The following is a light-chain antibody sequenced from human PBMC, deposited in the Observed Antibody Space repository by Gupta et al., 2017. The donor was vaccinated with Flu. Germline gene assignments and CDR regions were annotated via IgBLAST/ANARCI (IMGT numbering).Light chain of an antibody. CDR3: GSYTGSGTV. J-gene: IGLJ3*02. CDR1: SSDIGAYNY. CDR2: EVS. V-gene: IGLV2-14*01. Sequence: QSALTQPASVSGSPAQSITISCTGTSSDIGAYNYVSWYQQHPNKAPKLMIYEVSNRPSGVSNRFSGSKSGNTASLTISGLQADDEADYYCGSYTGSGTVFGGGTKVAVL.